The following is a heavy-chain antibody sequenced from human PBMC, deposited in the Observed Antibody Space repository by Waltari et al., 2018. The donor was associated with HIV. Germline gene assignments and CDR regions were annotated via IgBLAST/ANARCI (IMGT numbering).Heavy chain of an antibody. D-gene: IGHD4-17*01. CDR3: ARGDYRVVYFDY. V-gene: IGHV3-21*01. CDR2: IVSSMSYI. CDR1: GFTFSSYS. Sequence: EVQLVESGGGLVKPGGSLRLSCAASGFTFSSYSMNWVRQAPGKGLEVVSSIVSSMSYISDADSLKGLLTISRDNAKNSLYLQRNSLRAEDTAVHYCARGDYRVVYFDYWGQGTLVTVSS. J-gene: IGHJ4*02.